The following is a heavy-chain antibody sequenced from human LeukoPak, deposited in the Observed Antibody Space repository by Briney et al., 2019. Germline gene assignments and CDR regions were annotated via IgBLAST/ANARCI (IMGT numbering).Heavy chain of an antibody. V-gene: IGHV4-61*02. CDR2: IYTSGST. D-gene: IGHD1-26*01. CDR1: GGSISSGSYY. Sequence: SETLSLTCTVSGGSISSGSYYWSWIRQPAGKGLEWIGRIYTSGSTNYNPSLKSRVTILVDTSKNQFSLKLSSVTAADTAVYYCARVGGRVGRPNSPLYYFDYWGQGTLVTVSS. CDR3: ARVGGRVGRPNSPLYYFDY. J-gene: IGHJ4*02.